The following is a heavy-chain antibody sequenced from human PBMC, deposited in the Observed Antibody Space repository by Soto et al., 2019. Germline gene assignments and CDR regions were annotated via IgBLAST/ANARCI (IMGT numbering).Heavy chain of an antibody. CDR3: ARGGRPAYYYYMGV. Sequence: SETLSLICTVSGGSISTYYWSWVRQPPGKGLEWIGYVYYSGSTNYNPSLKSRVTISVDTSKNQFSLKLTSVTAADTAMYYCARGGRPAYYYYMGVWGKGTTVTVSS. J-gene: IGHJ6*03. CDR2: VYYSGST. V-gene: IGHV4-59*01. CDR1: GGSISTYY.